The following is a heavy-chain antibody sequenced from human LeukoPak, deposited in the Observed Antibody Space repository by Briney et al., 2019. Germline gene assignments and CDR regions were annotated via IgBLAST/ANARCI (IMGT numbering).Heavy chain of an antibody. Sequence: PSETLSLTCSVSGGSINVYYWNWIRQSPGKGLEWIGSISYSGNTNYNPSLKSRVTISIDTSKNRFSLKVSSVTAADTAMYYCARGGSRSYTSSTLDYWGQGTLVTVSS. J-gene: IGHJ4*02. V-gene: IGHV4-59*01. CDR3: ARGGSRSYTSSTLDY. CDR1: GGSINVYY. D-gene: IGHD6-6*01. CDR2: ISYSGNT.